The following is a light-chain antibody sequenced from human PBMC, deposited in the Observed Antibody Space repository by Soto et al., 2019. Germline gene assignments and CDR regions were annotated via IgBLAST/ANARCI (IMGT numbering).Light chain of an antibody. CDR2: DVS. CDR3: SSYEDSNTGV. CDR1: SSDVGGYDF. Sequence: QSALTQPPSASGSPGQSVTISCTGTSSDVGGYDFVSWYQHHPGKAPKLMIFDVSKRPSGVPDRFSGSKSGNTASLTVSGLQAEDEADYYCSSYEDSNTGVFGGGTKVTVL. V-gene: IGLV2-8*01. J-gene: IGLJ3*02.